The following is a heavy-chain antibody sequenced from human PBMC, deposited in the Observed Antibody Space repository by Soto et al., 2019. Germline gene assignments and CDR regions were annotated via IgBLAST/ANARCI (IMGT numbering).Heavy chain of an antibody. Sequence: SVKVSCKASGGTFSSYTISWVRQAPGQGLEWMGRIIPILGIANYAQKFQGRVTITADKSTSTAYMELSSLRSEDTAVYYCARDAVELATIPGYWGQGTLVTVSS. J-gene: IGHJ4*02. CDR2: IIPILGIA. CDR3: ARDAVELATIPGY. D-gene: IGHD5-12*01. CDR1: GGTFSSYT. V-gene: IGHV1-69*04.